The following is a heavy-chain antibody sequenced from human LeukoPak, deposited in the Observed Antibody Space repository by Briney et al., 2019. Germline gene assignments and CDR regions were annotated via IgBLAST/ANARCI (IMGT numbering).Heavy chain of an antibody. V-gene: IGHV4-31*03. CDR1: GGSISSGDYY. D-gene: IGHD2-2*02. Sequence: PSETLSLTCSVSGGSISSGDYYWSWIRQHPGKGLEWIAYISNRGGSYYNPSLKSRVTLSVDTSKNLLSLKLTSVTAADTAVYYCARLYDYWGQGTLVTVSS. CDR3: ARLYDY. CDR2: ISNRGGS. J-gene: IGHJ4*02.